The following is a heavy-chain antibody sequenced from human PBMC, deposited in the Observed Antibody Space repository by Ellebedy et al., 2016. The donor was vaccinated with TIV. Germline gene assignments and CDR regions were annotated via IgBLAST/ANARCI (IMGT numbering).Heavy chain of an antibody. CDR2: IGTAGNT. CDR1: GFTFSRYD. CDR3: AREAAARGGMDV. V-gene: IGHV3-13*01. D-gene: IGHD6-6*01. Sequence: GESLKISCAASGFTFSRYDMHWVRQATGKGLEWVSAIGTAGNTYYPGSVKGRFTISRENAKNSLYLQMNSLRAGDTAVYYCAREAAARGGMDVWGQGTTVTVPS. J-gene: IGHJ6*02.